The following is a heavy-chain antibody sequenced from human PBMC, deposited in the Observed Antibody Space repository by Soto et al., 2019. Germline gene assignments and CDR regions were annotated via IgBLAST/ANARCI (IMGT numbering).Heavy chain of an antibody. CDR1: GFTFSSYG. CDR3: AREPQYSSSFDY. Sequence: PGGSLRLSCAASGFTFSSYGMHWVRQAPGKGLEWVAVISYDGSNKYYADSVKGRFTISRDNSKNTLYLQMNSLRAEDTAVYYCAREPQYSSSFDYWGQGTLVTVSS. CDR2: ISYDGSNK. D-gene: IGHD6-6*01. J-gene: IGHJ4*02. V-gene: IGHV3-30*03.